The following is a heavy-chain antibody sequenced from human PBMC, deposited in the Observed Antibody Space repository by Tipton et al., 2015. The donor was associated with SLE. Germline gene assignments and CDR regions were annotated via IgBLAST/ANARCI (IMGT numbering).Heavy chain of an antibody. CDR1: GGSISSSNW. V-gene: IGHV4-4*02. Sequence: TLSLTCAVSGGSISSSNWWSWVRQPPGKGLEWIGEIYHSGSTNYNPSLKSRVTISVDKSKNQFSLKLSSVTAADTAVYYCARPRDGYNTWYFDLWGRGTLVTVSS. CDR3: ARPRDGYNTWYFDL. D-gene: IGHD5-24*01. CDR2: IYHSGST. J-gene: IGHJ2*01.